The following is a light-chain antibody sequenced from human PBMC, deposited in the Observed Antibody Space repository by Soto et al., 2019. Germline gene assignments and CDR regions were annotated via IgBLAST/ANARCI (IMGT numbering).Light chain of an antibody. CDR1: QSVSSK. CDR3: QQYNKWPWT. V-gene: IGKV3-15*01. J-gene: IGKJ1*01. Sequence: EMVMTQSPATLSVSPGERATLSCRASQSVSSKLGWYQEKPGQAPRLLIYGASARATGIPARFSGSGSGTEFTLTISSLQSEDFAVYYCQQYNKWPWTFGQGTRWIS. CDR2: GAS.